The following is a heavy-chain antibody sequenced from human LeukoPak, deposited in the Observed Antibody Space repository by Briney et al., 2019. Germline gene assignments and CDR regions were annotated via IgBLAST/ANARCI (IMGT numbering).Heavy chain of an antibody. V-gene: IGHV1-3*01. J-gene: IGHJ4*02. CDR1: GYTFTSYA. Sequence: GASVKVSCKASGYTFTSYAIHWVRQAPGQRLEWMGWINAGNGNTKYSQKVQGRVTITRDTSASTAYMELSSLRSEDTAVYYCARGGSGSYYNRLDYWGQGTLVTVSS. CDR3: ARGGSGSYYNRLDY. D-gene: IGHD3-10*01. CDR2: INAGNGNT.